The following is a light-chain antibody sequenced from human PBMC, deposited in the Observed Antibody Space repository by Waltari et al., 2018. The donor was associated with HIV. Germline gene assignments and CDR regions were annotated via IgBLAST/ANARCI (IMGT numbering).Light chain of an antibody. CDR2: DVS. CDR1: SSDSNGYNY. Sequence: SALTQPASVSGSPGQSITISCTGTSSDSNGYNYASCYQQHPGKAPKLMIYDVSNRPSGVSNRFSGSKSGNTASLTISGLQAEDEADYYCSSYTSSSTLVVFGGGTKLTVL. J-gene: IGLJ2*01. CDR3: SSYTSSSTLVV. V-gene: IGLV2-14*01.